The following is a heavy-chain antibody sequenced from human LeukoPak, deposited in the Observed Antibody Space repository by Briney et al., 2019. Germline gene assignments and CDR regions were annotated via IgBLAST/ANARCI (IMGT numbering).Heavy chain of an antibody. D-gene: IGHD3-10*01. CDR1: GITFDDYA. V-gene: IGHV3-9*01. CDR3: AKAAPKDALWFGELPPYFDY. J-gene: IGHJ4*02. CDR2: ISWNSGSI. Sequence: GGSLRLSCAASGITFDDYAMHWVRQAPGKGLEWVSGISWNSGSIGYADSVKGRFTISRDNAKNSLYLQMNSLRAEDTALYYCAKAAPKDALWFGELPPYFDYWGQGTLVTVSS.